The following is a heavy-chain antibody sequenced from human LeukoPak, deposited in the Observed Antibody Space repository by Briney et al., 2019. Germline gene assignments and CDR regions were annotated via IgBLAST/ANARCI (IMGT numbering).Heavy chain of an antibody. V-gene: IGHV3-23*01. CDR2: ISGSGGST. J-gene: IGHJ4*02. D-gene: IGHD1-1*01. CDR1: GFTFSSYA. Sequence: GGSLRLSCAASGFTFSSYAMSWVRQAPGKGLEWVSAISGSGGSTYYADSVKGRFTISRDNSKNTLYLQMNSLRAEDTAVYYCAKDLEVTPIRRLFASWGQGTLVIVAS. CDR3: AKDLEVTPIRRLFAS.